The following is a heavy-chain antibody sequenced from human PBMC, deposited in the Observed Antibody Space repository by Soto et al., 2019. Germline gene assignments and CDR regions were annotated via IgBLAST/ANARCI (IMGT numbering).Heavy chain of an antibody. CDR3: ARRPKQVPVDY. Sequence: QLQLQESGSGLVKPSETLSLTCAVSGGSISSGGYSWSWIRQPPGKGLEWIGYIYHSGSTYYNPSLQSRVTISVDRSKNQVSLKLSSVTAADTAVYYCARRPKQVPVDYWGQGTLVTVSS. CDR1: GGSISSGGYS. V-gene: IGHV4-30-2*01. J-gene: IGHJ4*02. D-gene: IGHD3-10*01. CDR2: IYHSGST.